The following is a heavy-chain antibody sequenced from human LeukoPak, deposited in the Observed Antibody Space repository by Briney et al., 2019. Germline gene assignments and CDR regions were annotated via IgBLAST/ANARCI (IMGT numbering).Heavy chain of an antibody. CDR1: GFTVSSNY. V-gene: IGHV3-53*04. CDR3: AREAVRNGGLDY. Sequence: GGSLRLSCAASGFTVSSNYMSWVRQAPGKGLEWVSSIYDGGSTYYADSVKGRFTISRHNSKNTLYLQMNCLTGEDTAVYYCAREAVRNGGLDYWGQGTLVTVSS. D-gene: IGHD3-10*01. J-gene: IGHJ4*02. CDR2: IYDGGST.